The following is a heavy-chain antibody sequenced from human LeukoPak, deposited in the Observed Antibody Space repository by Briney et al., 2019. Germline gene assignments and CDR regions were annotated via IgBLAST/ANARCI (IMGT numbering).Heavy chain of an antibody. CDR2: ISHDGTNK. D-gene: IGHD3-22*01. CDR1: GFTFSSYG. J-gene: IGHJ4*02. V-gene: IGHV3-30*18. CDR3: ANSMYYHDTSGCYH. Sequence: PGGSLRLSCAASGFTFSSYGMLWVRQAPGQGLEWVAAISHDGTNKNYEDSVKGRFTISRDNYMNTLYLQMNSLRAEDTAVYYCANSMYYHDTSGCYHWGQGTLVTVSS.